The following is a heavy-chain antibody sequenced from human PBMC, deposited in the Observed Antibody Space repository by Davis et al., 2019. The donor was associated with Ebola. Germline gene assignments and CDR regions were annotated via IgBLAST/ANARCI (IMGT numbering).Heavy chain of an antibody. CDR3: ARQSSFIAVGAAPDY. CDR1: GFIFSSYV. V-gene: IGHV3-23*01. Sequence: GSLRLSCAASGFIFSSYVMSWVRQAPGKGLEWVSTLGTSADTYYADSVKGRFTISRDNSKNTLSLQVNSLGDDDTALYFCARQSSFIAVGAAPDYWGQGTLVTVSS. J-gene: IGHJ4*02. CDR2: LGTSADT. D-gene: IGHD6-19*01.